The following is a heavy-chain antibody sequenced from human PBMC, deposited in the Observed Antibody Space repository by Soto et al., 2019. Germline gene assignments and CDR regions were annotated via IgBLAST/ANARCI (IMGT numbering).Heavy chain of an antibody. CDR2: ITGSGIYP. Sequence: VQLVESGGGLGQPGGSLRLSCAASGFIFGTHTINWVRQAPGKGLEWVPSITGSGIYPRYADSVKGRFTISRDNAKASLYLQMNSLGAEDTAVYYCVKEGISNYNEYFDYWGQGTLVTVSS. J-gene: IGHJ4*02. CDR1: GFIFGTHT. CDR3: VKEGISNYNEYFDY. V-gene: IGHV3-21*02. D-gene: IGHD4-4*01.